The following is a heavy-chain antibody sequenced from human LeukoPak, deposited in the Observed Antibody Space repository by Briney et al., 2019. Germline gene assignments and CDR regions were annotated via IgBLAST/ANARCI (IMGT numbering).Heavy chain of an antibody. CDR3: ARRWGYGMDV. CDR2: IYYSGST. D-gene: IGHD7-27*01. CDR1: GGSLKSYY. J-gene: IGHJ6*02. Sequence: PSETLSLTCSVSGGSLKSYYWNWIRQPPGKGLEWIGYIYYSGSTNYNPSLKSRVTISVDTSKNQFSLKLSSVTAADTAVYYCARRWGYGMDVWGQGTTVTVSS. V-gene: IGHV4-59*08.